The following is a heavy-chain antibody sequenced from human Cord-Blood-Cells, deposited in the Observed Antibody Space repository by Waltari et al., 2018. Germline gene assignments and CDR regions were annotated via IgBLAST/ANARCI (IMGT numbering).Heavy chain of an antibody. J-gene: IGHJ6*03. CDR1: GGTFSSYA. Sequence: QVQLVQSGAEVKKPGSSVKVSCKASGGTFSSYAISWVRQAPGQGLEWMGRIIPILGIANYAQKFQGRVTITADKSTSTAYMELSSPRSEDTAVYYCARGDGKMATSYYYYMDVWGKGTTVTVSS. CDR3: ARGDGKMATSYYYYMDV. V-gene: IGHV1-69*09. CDR2: IIPILGIA. D-gene: IGHD5-12*01.